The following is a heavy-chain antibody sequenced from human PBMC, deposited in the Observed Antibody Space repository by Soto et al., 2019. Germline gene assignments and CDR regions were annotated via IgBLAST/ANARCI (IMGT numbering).Heavy chain of an antibody. CDR2: IKSKTDGGTT. Sequence: EVQLVESGGGLVKPGGSLRLSCAASGFTFSNAWMSWVRQAPGKGLEWVGRIKSKTDGGTTDYAAPVKGRFTISRNDSKNPLYRKITSLKTEDTAVYYCPPPPDYGDYEVGWYFDLWGRGTLVTVSS. CDR1: GFTFSNAW. V-gene: IGHV3-15*01. D-gene: IGHD4-17*01. CDR3: PPPPDYGDYEVGWYFDL. J-gene: IGHJ2*01.